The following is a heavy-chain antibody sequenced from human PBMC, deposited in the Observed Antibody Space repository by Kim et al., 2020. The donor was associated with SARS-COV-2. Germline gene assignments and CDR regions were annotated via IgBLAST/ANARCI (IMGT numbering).Heavy chain of an antibody. D-gene: IGHD6-13*01. CDR3: ARGVFPQLAPFPDY. J-gene: IGHJ4*02. Sequence: ASVKVSYKASGYTFTSYGISWVRQAPGQGLEWMGWISAYNGNTNYAQKLQGRVTMTTDTSTSTAYMELRSLRSDDTAVYYCARGVFPQLAPFPDYWGQGTLVTVSS. CDR2: ISAYNGNT. V-gene: IGHV1-18*01. CDR1: GYTFTSYG.